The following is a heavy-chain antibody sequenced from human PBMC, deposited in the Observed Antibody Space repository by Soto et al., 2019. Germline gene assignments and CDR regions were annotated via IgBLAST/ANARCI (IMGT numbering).Heavy chain of an antibody. D-gene: IGHD3-10*01. CDR1: GFTFSSYS. J-gene: IGHJ6*02. CDR2: ISSSGSYI. V-gene: IGHV3-21*01. Sequence: GGSLILSCAASGFTFSSYSMNWVRQAPGKGLEWVSSISSSGSYIYYADSVKGRFTISRDNAKNSLYLQMNSLRAEDTAVYYCAREEDMVRGVIGYYYYYGMDVWGQGTTVTV. CDR3: AREEDMVRGVIGYYYYYGMDV.